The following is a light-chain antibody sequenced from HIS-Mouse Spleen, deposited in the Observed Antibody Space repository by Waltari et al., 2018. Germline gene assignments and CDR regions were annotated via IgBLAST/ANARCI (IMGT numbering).Light chain of an antibody. J-gene: IGLJ2*01. CDR2: EDN. CDR1: SGSVASHY. V-gene: IGLV6-57*02. CDR3: QSYDSSNVV. Sequence: NFMLTQPHPVSESPGKTVTISRTGSSGSVASHYVPWYQQRPGSAPTTVIYEDNQRPSGVPDRFSGSIDSSSNSASLTISGLKTEDEADYYCQSYDSSNVVFGGGTKLTVL.